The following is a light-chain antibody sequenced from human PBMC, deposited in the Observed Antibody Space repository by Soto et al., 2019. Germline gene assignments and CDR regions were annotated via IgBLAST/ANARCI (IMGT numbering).Light chain of an antibody. CDR1: SSDVGGYNY. Sequence: QSALTQPASMSGSPGESITTSCTGTSSDVGGYNYVSWYQQHPVKAPKLMIYDVTNRPSGVSDRFSGSKSGNTASLTISGLQAEDEADYYCSSYTSSSTPYVFGTGTKVTVL. J-gene: IGLJ1*01. CDR2: DVT. CDR3: SSYTSSSTPYV. V-gene: IGLV2-14*01.